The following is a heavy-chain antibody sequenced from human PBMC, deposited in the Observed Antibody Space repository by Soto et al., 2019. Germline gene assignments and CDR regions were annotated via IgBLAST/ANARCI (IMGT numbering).Heavy chain of an antibody. CDR3: ARVGSSIATRPFDY. Sequence: RSLTCTVSGGSISSGDYYWSWIRQPPGKGLEWIGYIYYSGSTYYNPSLKSRVTISVDTSKNQFSLKLSSVTAADTAVYYCARVGSSIATRPFDYWGQGTLVTVSS. CDR1: GGSISSGDYY. CDR2: IYYSGST. V-gene: IGHV4-30-4*01. J-gene: IGHJ4*02. D-gene: IGHD6-6*01.